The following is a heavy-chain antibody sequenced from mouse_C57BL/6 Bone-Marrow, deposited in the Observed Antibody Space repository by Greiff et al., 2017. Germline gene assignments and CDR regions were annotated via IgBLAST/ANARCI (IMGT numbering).Heavy chain of an antibody. D-gene: IGHD1-1*01. J-gene: IGHJ2*01. CDR3: AREGVVATNYFDY. CDR1: GFTFSSYG. V-gene: IGHV5-6*02. Sequence: EVKLVESGGDLVKPGGSLKLSCAASGFTFSSYGMSWVRQTPDKRLEWVATISSGGSYTYYPDSVKGRFHISRDNAKNTLYLQMSSLKSEDTDMYYCAREGVVATNYFDYWGQGTTLTVSS. CDR2: ISSGGSYT.